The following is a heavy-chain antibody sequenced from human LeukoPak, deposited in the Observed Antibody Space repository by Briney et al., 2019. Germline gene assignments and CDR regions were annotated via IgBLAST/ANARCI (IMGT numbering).Heavy chain of an antibody. CDR3: AKADGSYKTLIDY. V-gene: IGHV3-23*01. CDR1: GFTFSICT. J-gene: IGHJ4*02. CDR2: ISGSGSST. D-gene: IGHD3-10*01. Sequence: GGSLRLSCAASGFTFSICTMNWVRQAPGKGLEWVSGISGSGSSTYYADSVRGRFTISRDSSKNTVYLQMDSLRAEDTAIYYCAKADGSYKTLIDYWGQGTLVTVSS.